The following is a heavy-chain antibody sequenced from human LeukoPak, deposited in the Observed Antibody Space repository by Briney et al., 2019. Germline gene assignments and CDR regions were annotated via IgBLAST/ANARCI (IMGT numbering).Heavy chain of an antibody. CDR3: AKGRRNYVDYFDY. CDR1: GFTFSNYA. V-gene: IGHV3-23*01. J-gene: IGHJ4*02. CDR2: ISGSGGST. Sequence: GGSLRLSCAASGFTFSNYAMSWVRQAPGKGLEWVSAISGSGGSTYYADSVKGRFTISRDNSKNTLYLQMNSLRAEDTAVYYCAKGRRNYVDYFDYWGQGTLVTVSS. D-gene: IGHD1-7*01.